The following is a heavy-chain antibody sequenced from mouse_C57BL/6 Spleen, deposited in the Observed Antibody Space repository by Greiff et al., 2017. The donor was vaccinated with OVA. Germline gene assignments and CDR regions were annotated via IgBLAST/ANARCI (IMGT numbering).Heavy chain of an antibody. CDR1: GFTFSDYG. Sequence: EVMLVESGGGLVKPGGSLKLSCAASGFTFSDYGMHWVRQAPEKGLEWVAYISSGSSTIYYADTVKGRFTIARDNAKNTLVLQMTSLRSEDTAMYYCARGGIYYSNYVGYFDVWGTGTTVTVSS. CDR3: ARGGIYYSNYVGYFDV. CDR2: ISSGSSTI. D-gene: IGHD2-5*01. J-gene: IGHJ1*03. V-gene: IGHV5-17*01.